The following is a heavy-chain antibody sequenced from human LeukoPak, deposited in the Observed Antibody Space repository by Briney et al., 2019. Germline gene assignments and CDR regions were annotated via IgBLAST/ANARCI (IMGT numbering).Heavy chain of an antibody. V-gene: IGHV1-18*01. CDR1: GDIFTSYG. CDR2: ISVYNDKT. D-gene: IGHD3-16*01. CDR3: ARGGTPSYYYYMDV. J-gene: IGHJ6*03. Sequence: ASVKVSCKASGDIFTSYGITRVRQAPGQGLEWMGWISVYNDKTNYAQKLQGRVTMTTETSTSTAYMELRSLRSDDTAVYYCARGGTPSYYYYMDVWGKGTTVTISS.